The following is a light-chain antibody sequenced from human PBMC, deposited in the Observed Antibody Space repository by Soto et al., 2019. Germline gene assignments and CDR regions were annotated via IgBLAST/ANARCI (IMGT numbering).Light chain of an antibody. Sequence: DIQMTQSPSTMSASVGDRVTITCRASQSISSWLAWYQQKPGKAPKLLIYKASSLESGVPSRFSGSGSGTEFTLTISSLQPDDFATYYRQQYSTYSRTFGPGTKVEIK. CDR2: KAS. V-gene: IGKV1-5*03. CDR1: QSISSW. J-gene: IGKJ1*01. CDR3: QQYSTYSRT.